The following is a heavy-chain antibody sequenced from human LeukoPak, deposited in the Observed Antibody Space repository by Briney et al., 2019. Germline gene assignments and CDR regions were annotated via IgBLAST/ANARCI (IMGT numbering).Heavy chain of an antibody. CDR3: TKDAAYSSSWFGYFGY. V-gene: IGHV3-43*01. Sequence: PGGSLRLSCAASGFTFHDHTMHWVRQGPGKRLEWVALITWDGDVTHYADSVKGRFTISRDNDKNSLFLQMNSVTTEDTALYYCTKDAAYSSSWFGYFGYWGQGTLVTVSS. CDR1: GFTFHDHT. D-gene: IGHD6-13*01. J-gene: IGHJ4*02. CDR2: ITWDGDVT.